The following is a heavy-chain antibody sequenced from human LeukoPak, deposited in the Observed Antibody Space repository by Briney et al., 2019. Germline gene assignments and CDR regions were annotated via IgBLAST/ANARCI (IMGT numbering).Heavy chain of an antibody. D-gene: IGHD2-2*01. CDR3: ARGRGLYCSSTSCYSPGDY. J-gene: IGHJ4*02. V-gene: IGHV1-2*06. CDR2: INPSSGGT. CDR1: GYTFTGYY. Sequence: ASVRVSCKASGYTFTGYYMHWVRQAPGQGLEWMGRINPSSGGTNYAQKFQGRVTMTRDTSISTAYMELSRLRSDDTAVYCCARGRGLYCSSTSCYSPGDYWGQGTLVTVSS.